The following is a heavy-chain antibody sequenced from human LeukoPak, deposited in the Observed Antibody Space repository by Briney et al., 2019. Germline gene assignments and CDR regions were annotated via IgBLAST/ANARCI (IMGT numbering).Heavy chain of an antibody. CDR1: GFTFNSYA. D-gene: IGHD3-10*01. CDR3: ARVISQVTRSPYYFDN. CDR2: ISSRSSYI. Sequence: PGGSLRLSCAASGFTFNSYAMSWVRQAPGKGLEWVSSISSRSSYIYYADSLKGRFTISRDDAKNSLFLQMNSLTAEDTAVYYCARVISQVTRSPYYFDNWGQGTLVTVSS. J-gene: IGHJ4*02. V-gene: IGHV3-21*01.